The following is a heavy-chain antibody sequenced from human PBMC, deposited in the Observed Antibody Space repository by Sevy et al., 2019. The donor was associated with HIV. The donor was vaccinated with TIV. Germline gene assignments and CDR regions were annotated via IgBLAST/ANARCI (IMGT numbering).Heavy chain of an antibody. J-gene: IGHJ4*02. CDR2: IRSKAYGGTT. CDR1: GFTFGDYA. Sequence: GGSLRLSCTASGFTFGDYAMSWFRQAPGKGLELVGFIRSKAYGGTTEYAASVKGRFTISRDDSKSIAYLQMNSLKTEDTAVYYCTRVVVLMVYAISAFDYWGQGTLVTVSS. CDR3: TRVVVLMVYAISAFDY. D-gene: IGHD2-8*01. V-gene: IGHV3-49*03.